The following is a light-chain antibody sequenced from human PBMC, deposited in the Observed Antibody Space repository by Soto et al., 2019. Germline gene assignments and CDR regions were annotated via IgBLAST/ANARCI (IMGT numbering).Light chain of an antibody. V-gene: IGKV3-11*01. CDR3: QQRSNWPRLT. CDR2: DAS. CDR1: QTLSPNY. Sequence: DIVLTQSPGTLSLSPGERATLSCRASQTLSPNYLAWCQQKPGQAPRLLIYDASNRATGIPARFSGSGSGTDFTLIIASLEPEDSAVYYCQQRSNWPRLTFGGGTKVDIK. J-gene: IGKJ4*01.